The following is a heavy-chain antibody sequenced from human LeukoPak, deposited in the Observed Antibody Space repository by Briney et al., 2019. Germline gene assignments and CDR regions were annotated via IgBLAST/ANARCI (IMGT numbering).Heavy chain of an antibody. Sequence: PGRSLRLSCAASGFTFDDYAMHWVRPAPGKGLEWVSGISWNSGSIGYADSVKGRFTISRDNAKNSLYLQMNSLRAEDTALYDCAKGEAFDYWGQGTLVTVSS. CDR1: GFTFDDYA. CDR3: AKGEAFDY. CDR2: ISWNSGSI. V-gene: IGHV3-9*01. J-gene: IGHJ4*02.